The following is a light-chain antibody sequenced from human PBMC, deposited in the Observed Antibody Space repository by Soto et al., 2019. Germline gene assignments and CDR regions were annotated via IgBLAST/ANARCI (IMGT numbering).Light chain of an antibody. CDR2: ATS. CDR1: QSVDSTY. V-gene: IGKV3-20*01. CDR3: QQYDTSPPMYT. Sequence: EIVMTQSPATLSVSPVERATLSCMASQSVDSTYLAWYQQKPDQSPRLLIYATSTRAAGIPDRFSGSGSGTDFTLTISRLEPDDVAVYYCQQYDTSPPMYTFGQGTKVDIK. J-gene: IGKJ2*01.